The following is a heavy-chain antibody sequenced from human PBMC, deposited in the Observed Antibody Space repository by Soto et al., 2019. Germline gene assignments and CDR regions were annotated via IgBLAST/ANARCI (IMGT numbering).Heavy chain of an antibody. CDR1: GGTFSSYA. J-gene: IGHJ6*02. CDR2: IISNPGTA. D-gene: IGHD2-2*01. V-gene: IGHV1-69*01. CDR3: ARSRGSSTRLEIYYYYYSGMDV. Sequence: QVQLVQSGAEVKKPGSSVKVSCKASGGTFSSYAISWVRQAPGQGLEWMGGIISNPGTANYAQKFQGRVTITADESTSTAYMEPSSLRSEDTAVYYCARSRGSSTRLEIYYYYYSGMDVWGQGTTVTVSS.